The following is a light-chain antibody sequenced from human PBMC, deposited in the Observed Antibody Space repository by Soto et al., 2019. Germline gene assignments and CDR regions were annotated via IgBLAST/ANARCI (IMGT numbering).Light chain of an antibody. CDR2: GAS. V-gene: IGKV3-20*01. CDR1: QSVSSSY. CDR3: QQYRSSPSA. J-gene: IGKJ1*01. Sequence: EIVLTHSPGTLSLCPGEIATLSCRASQSVSSSYLAWYQQKPGQAPRLLIYGASSRASGIPDRFSGSGSGTDFTLTISRLEPEDFAVYYSQQYRSSPSALGQGTKVDIK.